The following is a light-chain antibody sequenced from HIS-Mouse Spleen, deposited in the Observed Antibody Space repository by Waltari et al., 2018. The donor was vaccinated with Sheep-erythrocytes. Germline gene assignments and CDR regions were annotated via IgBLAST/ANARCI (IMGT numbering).Light chain of an antibody. Sequence: DIQMTQSPSSLSASVGDRVTITCQASQDISNYLNWYQQKPGKAPKLLINDASNLEKGVPSRFSGSGSGTDFTFTISSLQPEDIATYYCQQYDNLLTFGGGTKVEIK. CDR3: QQYDNLLT. CDR1: QDISNY. CDR2: DAS. V-gene: IGKV1-33*01. J-gene: IGKJ4*01.